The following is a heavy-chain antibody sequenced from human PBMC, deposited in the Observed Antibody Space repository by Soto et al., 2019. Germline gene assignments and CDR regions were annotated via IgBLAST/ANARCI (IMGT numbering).Heavy chain of an antibody. CDR1: GFIFNSYS. J-gene: IGHJ4*02. CDR2: INSGSTSV. D-gene: IGHD1-26*01. V-gene: IGHV3-48*01. Sequence: EVQLVESGGGLVQPGGSLRLSCVASGFIFNSYSMNWVRQAPGKGLEWISYINSGSTSVFYADSVKGRFTISRDNAKNSLYLQMNSLRAEDTAVYYFASSASTDAYWGQGTLVTVSS. CDR3: ASSASTDAY.